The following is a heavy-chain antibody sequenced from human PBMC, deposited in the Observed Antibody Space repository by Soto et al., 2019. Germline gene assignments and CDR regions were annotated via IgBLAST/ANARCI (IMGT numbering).Heavy chain of an antibody. CDR3: ARGLYSGWHYFDY. CDR2: IKQDGSEK. J-gene: IGHJ4*02. CDR1: GFTFSSYW. V-gene: IGHV3-7*04. Sequence: GSLRLSCAASGFTFSSYWMSWVRQAPGKGLEWVANIKQDGSEKYYVDSVKGRFTISRDNAKNSLYLQMNSLRAEDTAVYYCARGLYSGWHYFDYWGQGTLVTVSS. D-gene: IGHD5-12*01.